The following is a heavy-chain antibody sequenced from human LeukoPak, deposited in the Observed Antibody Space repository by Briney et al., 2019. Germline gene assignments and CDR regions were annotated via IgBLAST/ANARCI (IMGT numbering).Heavy chain of an antibody. Sequence: SVKVSCKASGGTFSSYAISWVRQAPGQGLEWMGGIIPIFGTANYAQKFQGRVTITTDESTSTAYMELSSLRSEDTAVYYCARDRGYYGSGSLDYWGREPWSPSPQ. CDR1: GGTFSSYA. CDR2: IIPIFGTA. V-gene: IGHV1-69*05. J-gene: IGHJ4*02. D-gene: IGHD3-10*01. CDR3: ARDRGYYGSGSLDY.